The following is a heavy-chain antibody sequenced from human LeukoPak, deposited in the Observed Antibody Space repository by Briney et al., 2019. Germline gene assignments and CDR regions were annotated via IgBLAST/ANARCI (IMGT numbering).Heavy chain of an antibody. V-gene: IGHV4-59*08. CDR1: GGSISSYY. CDR2: IYYSGST. CDR3: ARLTIKYWFGELYNWFDP. D-gene: IGHD3-10*01. Sequence: SETLSLTCTVSGGSISSYYWSWIRQPPGKGLEWIGYIYYSGSTNYNPTLKSRVTISVDTSKNQFSLKLSSVTAADTAVYYCARLTIKYWFGELYNWFDPWGQGTLVTVSS. J-gene: IGHJ5*02.